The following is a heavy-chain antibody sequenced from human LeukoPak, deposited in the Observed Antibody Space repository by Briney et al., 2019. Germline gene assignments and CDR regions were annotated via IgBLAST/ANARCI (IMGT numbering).Heavy chain of an antibody. V-gene: IGHV3-9*01. CDR1: GFTFDDYA. D-gene: IGHD3-22*01. Sequence: GGSLRLSCAASGFTFDDYAMHWVRQAPGKGLESVSGISWNSGSIGYADSVKGRFTISRDNAKNSLYLQMNSLRAEDTVLYYCAKDMGSGYAYFDYWGLGTLVTVSS. J-gene: IGHJ4*02. CDR3: AKDMGSGYAYFDY. CDR2: ISWNSGSI.